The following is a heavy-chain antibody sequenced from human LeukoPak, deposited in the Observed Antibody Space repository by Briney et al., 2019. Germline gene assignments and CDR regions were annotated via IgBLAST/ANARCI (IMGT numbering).Heavy chain of an antibody. CDR3: TRDRAFRYDPFDI. V-gene: IGHV1-8*01. CDR2: MNPNSGNT. J-gene: IGHJ3*02. Sequence: ASVKVSCKASGNAFTSYDINWVRQAAGQGLEWMGWMNPNSGNTGFAQKFQGRVTMTRNTSIGTAYMELSSLRSEDTAVYYCTRDRAFRYDPFDIWGRGTMVTVSS. D-gene: IGHD3-10*01. CDR1: GNAFTSYD.